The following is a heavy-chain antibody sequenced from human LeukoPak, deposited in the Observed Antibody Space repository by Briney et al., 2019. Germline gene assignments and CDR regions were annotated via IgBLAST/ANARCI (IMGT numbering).Heavy chain of an antibody. CDR3: AKDASYDTSGYGAFNM. J-gene: IGHJ3*02. CDR2: ISSSGSTI. CDR1: GFTFSDYY. D-gene: IGHD3-22*01. Sequence: PGGSLRLSCAASGFTFSDYYMSWIRQAPGKGLEWVSYISSSGSTIYYADPVKGRFTISRVNSKDTLYLQMNSLRAEDTAIYYCAKDASYDTSGYGAFNMWGQGTMVIVSS. V-gene: IGHV3-11*01.